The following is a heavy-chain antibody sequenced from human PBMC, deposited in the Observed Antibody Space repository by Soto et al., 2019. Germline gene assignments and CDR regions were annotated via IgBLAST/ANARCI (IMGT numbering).Heavy chain of an antibody. CDR1: GFTFSSYS. J-gene: IGHJ1*01. CDR2: ISSSSSYI. Sequence: GGSLRLSCAASGFTFSSYSMNWVRQAPGKXLEWVSSISSSSSYIYYADSVKGRFTISRDNAKNSLYLQMNSLRAEDTAVYCCARSDYDYVWGSYRYTAPYFQHWGQGTLVTVSS. V-gene: IGHV3-21*01. D-gene: IGHD3-16*02. CDR3: ARSDYDYVWGSYRYTAPYFQH.